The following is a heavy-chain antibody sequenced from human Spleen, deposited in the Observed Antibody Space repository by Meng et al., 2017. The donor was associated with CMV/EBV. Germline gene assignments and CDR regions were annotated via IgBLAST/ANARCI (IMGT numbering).Heavy chain of an antibody. CDR1: GGSISGGSYY. CDR3: ARDPPRARLDYFYGMVV. J-gene: IGHJ6*01. CDR2: IYYSGGA. Sequence: SETLSLTCTVSGGSISGGSYYWGWVRQPPGKGLEWIGSIYYSGGAYYNASLKSRVTISVDTSKNQFSLMLSSVTAADTAVYYCARDPPRARLDYFYGMVVWGQGTTVTVSS. D-gene: IGHD6-25*01. V-gene: IGHV4-39*07.